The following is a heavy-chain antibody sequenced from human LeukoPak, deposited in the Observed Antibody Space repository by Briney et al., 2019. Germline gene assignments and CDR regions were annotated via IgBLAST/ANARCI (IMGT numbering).Heavy chain of an antibody. D-gene: IGHD3-10*01. CDR2: IYHSGST. CDR3: AREPVRGFFDY. J-gene: IGHJ4*02. Sequence: PSETLSLTCTVSGGSISSYYWSWIRQPPGKGLEWIGYIYHSGSTYYNPSLKSRVTISVDRSKNQFSLKLGSVTAADTAVYYCAREPVRGFFDYWGQGTLVTVSS. CDR1: GGSISSYY. V-gene: IGHV4-59*12.